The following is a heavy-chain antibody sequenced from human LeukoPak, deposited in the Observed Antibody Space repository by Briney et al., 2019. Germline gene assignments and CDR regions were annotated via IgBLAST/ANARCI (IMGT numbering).Heavy chain of an antibody. J-gene: IGHJ4*02. CDR1: GFTVSSNY. Sequence: GGSLRLSCAASGFTVSSNYMSWVRQAPGKGLEWVSVSYTGGNTHYADSVKGRFTLSRDNSKNTVYLQMNSLRVEDTAVYYCASISDLLYYFDSWGQGTLVTVSS. CDR2: SYTGGNT. CDR3: ASISDLLYYFDS. V-gene: IGHV3-66*01.